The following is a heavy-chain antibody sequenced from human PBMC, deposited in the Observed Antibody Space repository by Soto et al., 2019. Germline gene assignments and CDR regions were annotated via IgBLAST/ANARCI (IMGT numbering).Heavy chain of an antibody. Sequence: GASVKVSCKASGYTFTGYYIHWARQAPGQGLEWMGWVNPNSGGTNYAQKFQGWVTMTRDTSISTAYMELSRLRSDDTAVYYCVTSRVSIAVAGETEYYFDYWGQGTLVTVSS. CDR3: VTSRVSIAVAGETEYYFDY. CDR1: GYTFTGYY. D-gene: IGHD6-19*01. CDR2: VNPNSGGT. J-gene: IGHJ4*02. V-gene: IGHV1-2*04.